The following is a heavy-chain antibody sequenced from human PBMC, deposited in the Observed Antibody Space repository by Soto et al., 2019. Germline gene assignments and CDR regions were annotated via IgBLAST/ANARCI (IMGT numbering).Heavy chain of an antibody. CDR2: LYDVDGS. CDR1: GLTISGKKY. Sequence: EVQLVESGGGLIQPGESLRLSCAAFGLTISGKKYVAWVRQAPGKGLEWVSALYDVDGSFYADSVTGRFTTSSDSSKTTVYLQMNDLRADDTAVYYCATWHEREHAFDVWGQGTTVTISS. V-gene: IGHV3-53*01. J-gene: IGHJ3*01. CDR3: ATWHEREHAFDV. D-gene: IGHD1-1*01.